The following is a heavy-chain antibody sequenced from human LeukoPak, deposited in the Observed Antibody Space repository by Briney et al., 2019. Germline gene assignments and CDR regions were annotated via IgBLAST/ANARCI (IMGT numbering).Heavy chain of an antibody. CDR1: GSLFTTHW. CDR2: IYPCYSDT. J-gene: IGHJ4*02. Sequence: GGPLEFSFQASGSLFTTHWIGGVRKLPGRGLEWLGIIYPCYSDTKYSPSFHSQVTISVDRSTNTTYLQWISLKASDTAMYYCARRLYGGRSLVYFDHWGRGTQVTVSS. V-gene: IGHV5-51*01. CDR3: ARRLYGGRSLVYFDH. D-gene: IGHD4-23*01.